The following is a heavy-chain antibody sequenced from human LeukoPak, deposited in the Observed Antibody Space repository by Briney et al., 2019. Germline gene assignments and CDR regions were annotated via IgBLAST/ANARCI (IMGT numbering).Heavy chain of an antibody. J-gene: IGHJ4*02. Sequence: PGGSLRLSCAASGFTFSSYEMNWVRQAPGKGLEWVSYISSSGSTIYYADSVKGRFTISRDNAKNSLYLQMNSLRAEDTAVYYCAREGITMVRGANFDYWGQGTLVTVSS. CDR3: AREGITMVRGANFDY. CDR2: ISSSGSTI. D-gene: IGHD3-10*01. CDR1: GFTFSSYE. V-gene: IGHV3-48*03.